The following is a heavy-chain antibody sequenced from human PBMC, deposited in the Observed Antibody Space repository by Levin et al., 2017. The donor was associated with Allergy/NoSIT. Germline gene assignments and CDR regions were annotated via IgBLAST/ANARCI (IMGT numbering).Heavy chain of an antibody. CDR2: IYYSGST. V-gene: IGHV4-30-4*01. Sequence: SCTVSGGSISSGDYYWSWIRQPPGKGLEWIGYIYYSGSTYYNPSLKSRVTISVDTSKNQFSLKLSSVTAADTAVYYCARGIVVPAASEYYFDYWGQGTLVTFSS. CDR3: ARGIVVPAASEYYFDY. CDR1: GGSISSGDYY. D-gene: IGHD2-2*01. J-gene: IGHJ4*02.